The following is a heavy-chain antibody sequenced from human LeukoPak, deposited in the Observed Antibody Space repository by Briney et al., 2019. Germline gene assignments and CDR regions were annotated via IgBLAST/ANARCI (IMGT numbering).Heavy chain of an antibody. J-gene: IGHJ5*02. CDR2: IYSGGST. D-gene: IGHD2-2*01. Sequence: GGSLRLSCAASGFIVSSKYMSWVRQAPGKGLEWVSVIYSGGSTHYADSVKGRFTISRDNSKSMLYLQMNSLRAEDTAVYYCAGGPKQQLLWGRASNGFDPWGQGTLVTVSS. CDR1: GFIVSSKY. CDR3: AGGPKQQLLWGRASNGFDP. V-gene: IGHV3-66*01.